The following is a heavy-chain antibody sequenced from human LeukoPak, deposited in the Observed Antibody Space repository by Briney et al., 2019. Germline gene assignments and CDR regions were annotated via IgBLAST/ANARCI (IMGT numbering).Heavy chain of an antibody. CDR1: GGSISSGGYY. V-gene: IGHV4-31*03. J-gene: IGHJ4*02. CDR2: IYYSGST. CDR3: ARGFSPEYDILTGYYLDY. Sequence: SETLSLTCTVSGGSISSGGYYWSWIRQHPGKGLEWIGYIYYSGSTYYNPSLKSRVTISVDTSKNQFSLKLSSVTAADTAVYYCARGFSPEYDILTGYYLDYWGQGTLVTVSS. D-gene: IGHD3-9*01.